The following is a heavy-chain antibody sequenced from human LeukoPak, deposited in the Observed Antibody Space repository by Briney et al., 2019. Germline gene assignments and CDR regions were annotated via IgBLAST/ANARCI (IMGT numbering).Heavy chain of an antibody. D-gene: IGHD2-15*01. Sequence: ASVKVSCKASGYTFTGYYMHWVRQAPGQGLEWLGWINPNSGGTKYAQKFQGRVTMTRDTSISTAYMELSRVRSDDTAVYYCARDGLVVVVAATDTYFDYWGQGTLVTVSS. CDR2: INPNSGGT. J-gene: IGHJ4*02. V-gene: IGHV1-2*02. CDR3: ARDGLVVVVAATDTYFDY. CDR1: GYTFTGYY.